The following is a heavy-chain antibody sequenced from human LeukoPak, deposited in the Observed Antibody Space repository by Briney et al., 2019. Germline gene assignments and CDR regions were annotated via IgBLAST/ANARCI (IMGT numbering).Heavy chain of an antibody. Sequence: GGSLRLSCAASGFPFSDYSMSWIRQAARKRLECVSYITTHTTIYYADSVKGRFTISRDNAKNSLYLQMSSLRAEDTAVYYCARDPAGYGDYVAWFDPWGQGTLVTVSS. CDR3: ARDPAGYGDYVAWFDP. CDR2: ITTHTTI. CDR1: GFPFSDYS. V-gene: IGHV3-11*01. J-gene: IGHJ5*02. D-gene: IGHD4-17*01.